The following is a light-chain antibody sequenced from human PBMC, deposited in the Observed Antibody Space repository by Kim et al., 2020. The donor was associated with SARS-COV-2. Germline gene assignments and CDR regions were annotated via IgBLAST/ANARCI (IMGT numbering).Light chain of an antibody. CDR1: SSNIGAGCD. J-gene: IGLJ1*01. Sequence: QSVLTQPPSVSGAPGQRVTISCTGSSSNIGAGCDVHWYQQLPGTAPKLLIYGNSNRPSGVPDRFSGSKSGTSASLAITGLQAEDEADYYCQSYDTSLSVSFVFGTGTKVTVL. V-gene: IGLV1-40*01. CDR2: GNS. CDR3: QSYDTSLSVSFV.